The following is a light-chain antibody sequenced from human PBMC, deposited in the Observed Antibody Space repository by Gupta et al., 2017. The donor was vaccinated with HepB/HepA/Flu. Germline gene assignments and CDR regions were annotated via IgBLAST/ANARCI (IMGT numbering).Light chain of an antibody. Sequence: DIVLTQSPGILSLSPGERATLSCRTSQSISSSSLAWYQQKPGQAPRLLIYAASSRATGIPDRFSGSGSGTDFTLTISRLEPEDFAVYYCQQDGSSPWTFGQGTKVEIK. V-gene: IGKV3-20*01. CDR3: QQDGSSPWT. CDR1: QSISSSS. J-gene: IGKJ1*01. CDR2: AAS.